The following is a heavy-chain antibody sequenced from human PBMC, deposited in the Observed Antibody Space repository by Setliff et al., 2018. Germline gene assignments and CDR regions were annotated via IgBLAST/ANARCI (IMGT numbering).Heavy chain of an antibody. V-gene: IGHV1-46*01. CDR2: INPGGGST. D-gene: IGHD4-17*01. J-gene: IGHJ4*02. CDR3: ARGAHYGDYIDDY. Sequence: ASVKVSCKASGYSFSDYGISWVRQAPGQGLEWMGMINPGGGSTTYAQKFQGRVTITRDTSATTACMELSSLRSEDSAVYYCARGAHYGDYIDDYWGQGTLVTVSS. CDR1: GYSFSDYG.